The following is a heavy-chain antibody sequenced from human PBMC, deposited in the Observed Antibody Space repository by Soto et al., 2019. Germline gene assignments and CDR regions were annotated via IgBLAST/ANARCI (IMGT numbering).Heavy chain of an antibody. Sequence: QVQLVESGGGVVQPGRSLRLSCAASGFTFSSYGMHWVRQAPGKGLEWVAVIWYDGSNKYYADSVKGRFTISRDNSKNTLYLQMNSLRAEDTAVYYCARDLNPYYYGSGSYVYYYYGMDVWGQGTTVTVSS. J-gene: IGHJ6*02. CDR1: GFTFSSYG. V-gene: IGHV3-33*01. CDR3: ARDLNPYYYGSGSYVYYYYGMDV. CDR2: IWYDGSNK. D-gene: IGHD3-10*01.